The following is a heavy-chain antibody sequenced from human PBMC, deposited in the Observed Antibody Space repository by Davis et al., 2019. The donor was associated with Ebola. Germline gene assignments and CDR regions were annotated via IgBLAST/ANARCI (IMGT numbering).Heavy chain of an antibody. Sequence: ASVKVSCKASGYTFTNYGITWVRQAPGQGLEWMGWISAYNGNTNYAQKLQGRVTMTTDTSTSTAYMELRSLRSDDTAVYYCARGYCSGGSCYSPDYWDQGTLVTVSS. J-gene: IGHJ4*02. V-gene: IGHV1-18*04. CDR3: ARGYCSGGSCYSPDY. CDR2: ISAYNGNT. D-gene: IGHD2-15*01. CDR1: GYTFTNYG.